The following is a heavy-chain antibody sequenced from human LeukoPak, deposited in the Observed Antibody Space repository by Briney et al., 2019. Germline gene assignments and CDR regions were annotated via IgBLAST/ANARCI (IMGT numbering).Heavy chain of an antibody. CDR3: AKREEYSGYDWARDAFDI. D-gene: IGHD5-12*01. Sequence: PGGSLRLSCAASGFTVSSNYMSWVRQAPGKGLEWVSVIYSGGSTYYADSVKGRFTISRDNSKNTLYLQMNSLRAEDTAVYYCAKREEYSGYDWARDAFDIWGQGTMVTVSS. CDR1: GFTVSSNY. V-gene: IGHV3-53*01. CDR2: IYSGGST. J-gene: IGHJ3*02.